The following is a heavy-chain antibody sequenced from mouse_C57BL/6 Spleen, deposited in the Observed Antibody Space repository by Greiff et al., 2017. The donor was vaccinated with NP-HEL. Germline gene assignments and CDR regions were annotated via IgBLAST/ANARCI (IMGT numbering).Heavy chain of an antibody. Sequence: QVQLQQSGAELMKPLASVKLPCKATSSTSPFHLIYCLNHSPGHVLEWIGEILPGSGSTNYNEKFKGKATFTADTSSNTAYMQLSSLTTEDSAIYYCARSYYYGSSYKAWFAYWGQGTLVTVSA. CDR1: SSTSPFHL. D-gene: IGHD1-1*01. CDR2: ILPGSGST. V-gene: IGHV1-9*01. CDR3: ARSYYYGSSYKAWFAY. J-gene: IGHJ3*01.